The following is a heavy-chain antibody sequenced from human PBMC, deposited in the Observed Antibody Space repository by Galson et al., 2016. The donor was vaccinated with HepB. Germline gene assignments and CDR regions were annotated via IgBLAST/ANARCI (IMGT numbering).Heavy chain of an antibody. D-gene: IGHD3-22*01. CDR1: GFSLSTTGMR. V-gene: IGHV2-70*04. CDR2: IDWDDDK. CDR3: ARTTGSYYDSNHHVDL. J-gene: IGHJ5*02. Sequence: PALVKPTQTLTLTCTFSGFSLSTTGMRVAWIRQPPGKALEWLARIDWDDDKFYSTSLKTRLTISKDTSKNQVILTMTNMGPVDTATYYCARTTGSYYDSNHHVDLWGQGTLVTVSS.